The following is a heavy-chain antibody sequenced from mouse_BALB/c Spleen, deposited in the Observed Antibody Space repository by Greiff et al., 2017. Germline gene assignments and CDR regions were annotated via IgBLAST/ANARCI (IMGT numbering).Heavy chain of an antibody. Sequence: EVKLMESGGGLVKPGGSLKLSCAASGFTFSSYAMSWVRQTSEKRLEWVASISSGGSTYYPDSVKGRFTISRDNARNILYLQMSSLRSEDTAMYYCARGRVTTARGYFDYWGQGTTLTVSS. CDR2: ISSGGST. CDR3: ARGRVTTARGYFDY. D-gene: IGHD1-2*01. V-gene: IGHV5-6-5*01. CDR1: GFTFSSYA. J-gene: IGHJ2*01.